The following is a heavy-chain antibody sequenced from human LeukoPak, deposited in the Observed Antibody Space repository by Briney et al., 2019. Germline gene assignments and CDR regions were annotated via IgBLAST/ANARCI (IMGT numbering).Heavy chain of an antibody. Sequence: SETLSLTCTVSGGSISSGDYYWSWIRQPPGKGLEWIGYIYYSGSTYYNPSLKSRVTISVDRSKNQFSLKLSSVTAADTAVYYCARARGYGFIFDYWGQGTLVTVSS. J-gene: IGHJ4*02. V-gene: IGHV4-30-4*01. CDR1: GGSISSGDYY. CDR3: ARARGYGFIFDY. D-gene: IGHD4-17*01. CDR2: IYYSGST.